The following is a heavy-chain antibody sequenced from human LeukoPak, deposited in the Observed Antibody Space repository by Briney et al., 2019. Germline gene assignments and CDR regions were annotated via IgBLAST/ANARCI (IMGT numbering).Heavy chain of an antibody. CDR1: GGSFSGYY. CDR3: ARALWRYFDY. CDR2: INHSGST. D-gene: IGHD1-1*01. Sequence: RSSETLSLTCAVYGGSFSGYYWSWIRQPPGKGLEWIGEINHSGSTNYNPSLKSRVTISVDTSKNQFSLKLSSVTAADTAVYYCARALWRYFDYWGRGTLVTVSS. V-gene: IGHV4-34*01. J-gene: IGHJ4*02.